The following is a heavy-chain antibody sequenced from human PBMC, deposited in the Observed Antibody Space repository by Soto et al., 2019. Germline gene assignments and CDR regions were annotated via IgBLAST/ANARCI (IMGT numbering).Heavy chain of an antibody. CDR3: ARFLAAAGIV. D-gene: IGHD6-13*01. V-gene: IGHV4-59*01. J-gene: IGHJ4*02. CDR1: GGSISSYY. Sequence: SETLSLTCTVSGGSISSYYWSWIRQPPGKGLEWIGYIYYSGSTNYNPSLKSRVTISVDTSKNQFSLKLSSVTAADTAVYYCARFLAAAGIVWGQGTLVTVSS. CDR2: IYYSGST.